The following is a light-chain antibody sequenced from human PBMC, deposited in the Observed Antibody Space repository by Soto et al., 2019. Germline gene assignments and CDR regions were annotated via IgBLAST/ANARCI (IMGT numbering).Light chain of an antibody. CDR1: QTISTY. Sequence: DIQMTQSPSSLSASVGDRVTITCRASQTISTYLNWYQQEPGKAPKLLIFAASSLQSGVPSRFSGSGSGTDFTLTISTLQPEDFAAYYCQQSHGIPYTFGQGTKLEIK. J-gene: IGKJ2*01. CDR2: AAS. CDR3: QQSHGIPYT. V-gene: IGKV1-39*01.